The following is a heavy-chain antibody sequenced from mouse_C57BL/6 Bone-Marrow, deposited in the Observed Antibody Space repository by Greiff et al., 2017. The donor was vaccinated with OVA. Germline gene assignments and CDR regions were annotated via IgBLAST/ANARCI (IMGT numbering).Heavy chain of an antibody. V-gene: IGHV1-72*01. Sequence: QVQLQQPGAELVKPGASVTLSCKASGYTFTSYWMHWVKQRPGRGLEWIGRIDPNSGGTTYNEKFKSKATLTVDKPSSTAYMQLSSLTSEDSAVYYCARWGLCDDSSPYYIDYWGQGTTLTVSS. CDR3: ARWGLCDDSSPYYIDY. J-gene: IGHJ2*01. CDR2: IDPNSGGT. D-gene: IGHD1-1*01. CDR1: GYTFTSYW.